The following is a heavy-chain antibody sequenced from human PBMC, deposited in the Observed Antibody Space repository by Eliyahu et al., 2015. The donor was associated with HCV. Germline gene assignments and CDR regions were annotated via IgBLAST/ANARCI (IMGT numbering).Heavy chain of an antibody. CDR3: AKAVEGAVAGTGAFDI. V-gene: IGHV1-18*04. CDR1: GXXFXSYG. Sequence: QVQLVQSGAEVKKPGASVKVSXXASGXXFXSYGINWVXQAPGQGLEWMGWISGYNGDTNYGQRLQGRVTMTTDTPTSTAYMELRSLRSDDTAVYYCAKAVEGAVAGTGAFDIWGQGTMVTVSS. D-gene: IGHD6-19*01. J-gene: IGHJ3*02. CDR2: ISGYNGDT.